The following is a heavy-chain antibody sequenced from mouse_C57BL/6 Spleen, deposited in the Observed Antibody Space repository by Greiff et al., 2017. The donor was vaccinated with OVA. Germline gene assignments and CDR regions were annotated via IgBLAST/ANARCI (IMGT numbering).Heavy chain of an antibody. D-gene: IGHD4-1*01. CDR3: ARDRGLTGTYFDY. V-gene: IGHV5-4*01. CDR2: ISDGGSYT. J-gene: IGHJ2*01. Sequence: EVQLVESGGGLVKPGGSLKLSCAASGFTFSSYAMSWVRQTPEKRLEWVATISDGGSYTYYPDNVKGRFTISRDNAKNNLYLQMSHLKSEDTAMYYCARDRGLTGTYFDYWGQGTTLTVSS. CDR1: GFTFSSYA.